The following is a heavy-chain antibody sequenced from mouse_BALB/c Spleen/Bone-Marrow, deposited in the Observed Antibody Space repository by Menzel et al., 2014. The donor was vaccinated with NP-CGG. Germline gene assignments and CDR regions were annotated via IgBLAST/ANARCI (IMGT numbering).Heavy chain of an antibody. V-gene: IGHV1-9*01. Sequence: QVQLQQSGAELMKPGASVKISCKATGYTFSSYWIEWVKQRPGHGLEWIGEILPGSGSTNYNEKFKGKATFTADTSSDTAYMQLSSLTSEYSAVYYCARDTTVGYWGQGTTLTVSS. J-gene: IGHJ2*01. D-gene: IGHD1-1*01. CDR3: ARDTTVGY. CDR1: GYTFSSYW. CDR2: ILPGSGST.